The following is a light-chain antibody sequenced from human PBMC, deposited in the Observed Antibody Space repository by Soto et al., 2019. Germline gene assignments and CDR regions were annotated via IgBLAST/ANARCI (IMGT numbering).Light chain of an antibody. CDR3: QNWGTGIQV. Sequence: QSVLTQSPSASASLGASVKLTCTLSSGQRKYAIAWHQQKPEKGHRYLMRVNSDGSHIRGDVIPDRFSGSSSGTERYLTISSLPSEDDADYYCQNWGTGIQVFGTGTKLTVL. CDR2: VNSDGSH. CDR1: SGQRKYA. J-gene: IGLJ1*01. V-gene: IGLV4-69*01.